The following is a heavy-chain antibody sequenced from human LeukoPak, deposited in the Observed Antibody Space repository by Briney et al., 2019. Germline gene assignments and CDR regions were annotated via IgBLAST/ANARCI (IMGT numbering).Heavy chain of an antibody. D-gene: IGHD4-17*01. CDR3: AKDLLYGDYVLDY. Sequence: GGSLRLSCVASGFTFSTYGMHWVRQAPGKGLEGVAFIRYNGSNKYYADSVKGRFTISRDNSKNTLYLQMNSLRAEDTAVYYCAKDLLYGDYVLDYWGQGALVTVSS. J-gene: IGHJ4*02. CDR2: IRYNGSNK. CDR1: GFTFSTYG. V-gene: IGHV3-30*02.